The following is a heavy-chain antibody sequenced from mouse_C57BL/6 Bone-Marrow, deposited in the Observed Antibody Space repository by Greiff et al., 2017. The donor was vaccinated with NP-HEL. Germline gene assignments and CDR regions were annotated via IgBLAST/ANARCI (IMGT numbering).Heavy chain of an antibody. CDR1: GFTFSDYY. D-gene: IGHD1-1*01. CDR2: ISNGGGST. Sequence: EVKLMESGGGLVQPGGSLKLSCAASGFTFSDYYMYWVRQTPEKRLEWVAYISNGGGSTYYPDTVKGRFTISRDNAKNTLYLQMSRLKSEDTAMYYCARRYYYGYAMDYWGQGTSVTVSS. J-gene: IGHJ4*01. CDR3: ARRYYYGYAMDY. V-gene: IGHV5-12*01.